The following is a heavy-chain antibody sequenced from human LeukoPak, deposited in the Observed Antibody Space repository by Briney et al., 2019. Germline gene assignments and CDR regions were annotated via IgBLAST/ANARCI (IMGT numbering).Heavy chain of an antibody. Sequence: GGSLRLSCSASGFTFSNYAMTWVRQAPGKGLEWVSSINYSGEYTYYADSVEGRFTIPRDNSKNTLYLQMNSLRAEDTAVYYCAKEYARRVVFYTFVIWGQGSVVTVSS. V-gene: IGHV3-23*01. CDR3: AKEYARRVVFYTFVI. CDR2: INYSGEYT. J-gene: IGHJ3*02. D-gene: IGHD2-8*01. CDR1: GFTFSNYA.